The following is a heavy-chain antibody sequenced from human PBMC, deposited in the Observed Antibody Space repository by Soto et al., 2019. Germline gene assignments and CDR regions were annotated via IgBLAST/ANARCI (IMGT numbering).Heavy chain of an antibody. V-gene: IGHV4-31*03. CDR2: IYHSGMT. Sequence: QVQLQESGPGLVKPSQTLSLTCTVSGGSISTGGYYWSWIRQHPGRGLECIGYIYHSGMTFSNPSLQSRVAISIDTSKNKFSLKLSSATAADTAVYYCATVRWELHDAFDIWGQGTMVSVSS. J-gene: IGHJ3*02. CDR1: GGSISTGGYY. CDR3: ATVRWELHDAFDI. D-gene: IGHD1-26*01.